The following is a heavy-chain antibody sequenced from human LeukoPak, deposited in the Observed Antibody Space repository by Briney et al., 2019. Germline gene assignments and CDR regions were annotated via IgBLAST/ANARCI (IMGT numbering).Heavy chain of an antibody. CDR2: IYYSGST. V-gene: IGHV4-39*01. CDR1: GGSFSRTTYY. J-gene: IGHJ4*02. D-gene: IGHD3-22*01. CDR3: ARHYYDSSGYYPWYFDY. Sequence: SETLSLTCTVSGGSFSRTTYYWGWIRQPPGKGLEWIGSIYYSGSTYYNQSLKSRVTISVDTSKNQFSLKLTSVTAADTAVYYCARHYYDSSGYYPWYFDYWGRGTLVTVSS.